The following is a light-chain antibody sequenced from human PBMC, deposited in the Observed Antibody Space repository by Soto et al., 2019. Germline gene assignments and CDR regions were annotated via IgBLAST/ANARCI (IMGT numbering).Light chain of an antibody. V-gene: IGLV1-40*01. CDR3: QSYDISLRGWV. J-gene: IGLJ1*01. CDR2: GNN. CDR1: GSNIGAGSD. Sequence: QSVLTQPPSVSGAPGQRVTISCTGSGSNIGAGSDVHWYQQLPGTAPKLLVYGNNNRPSGVPDLFSGSKSATSASLAITGLQAEDEADYYCQSYDISLRGWVFGTGTKLTVL.